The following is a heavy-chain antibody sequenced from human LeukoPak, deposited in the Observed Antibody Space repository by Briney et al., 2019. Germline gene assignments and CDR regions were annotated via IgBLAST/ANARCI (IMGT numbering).Heavy chain of an antibody. CDR1: GVTFSSYA. D-gene: IGHD3-3*01. J-gene: IGHJ4*02. Sequence: GGSLRLSCAASGVTFSSYAMSWVRQAPGKGLEWVSAISGSGGSTYYADSVKGRFTISRDNSKNTLYLQMNSLRAEDTAVYYCAKDNDFWSGYSVYWGQGTLVTVSS. CDR2: ISGSGGST. V-gene: IGHV3-23*01. CDR3: AKDNDFWSGYSVY.